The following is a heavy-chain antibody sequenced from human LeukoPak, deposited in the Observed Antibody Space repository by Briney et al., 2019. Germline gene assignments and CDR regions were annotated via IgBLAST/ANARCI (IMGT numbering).Heavy chain of an antibody. J-gene: IGHJ6*02. Sequence: SVKVSCKASGGTFSSYAISWVRQAPGQGLEWMGGIIPIFGTANYAQKFQGRVTITADESTSTAYMELSSLRSGDTAVYYCARDDRYSGSYPAYYYYGMDVWGQGTTVTVSS. CDR2: IIPIFGTA. CDR1: GGTFSSYA. CDR3: ARDDRYSGSYPAYYYYGMDV. V-gene: IGHV1-69*01. D-gene: IGHD1-26*01.